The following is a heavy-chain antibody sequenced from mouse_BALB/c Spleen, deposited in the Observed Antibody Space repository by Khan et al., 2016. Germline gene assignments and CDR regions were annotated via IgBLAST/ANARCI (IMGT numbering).Heavy chain of an antibody. V-gene: IGHV1-77*01. J-gene: IGHJ4*01. D-gene: IGHD1-2*01. CDR1: GYTFTDYY. CDR3: ARSYYGYFAMDY. CDR2: IFPGSGIT. Sequence: QVQLQQSGTELPRPGASVKLSCKASGYTFTDYYLHWVKQRIGQGLEWIGEIFPGSGITYYNEKFKGKASLTADTSSSTAYMQLSSLTSEDSAVYFCARSYYGYFAMDYWGHGASVTVSS.